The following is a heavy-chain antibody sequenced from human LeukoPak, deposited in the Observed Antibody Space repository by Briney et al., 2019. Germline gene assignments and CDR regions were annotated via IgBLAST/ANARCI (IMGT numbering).Heavy chain of an antibody. Sequence: PGRSLRLSCAASGFTFSSYAMHWVRQAPGKGLEWVAVISYDGSNKYYADSVKGRFTISRDNAKNSLYLQMNSLRAEDMALYYCAKARDYDFWSGFDYWGQGTLVTVSS. J-gene: IGHJ4*02. D-gene: IGHD3-3*01. CDR2: ISYDGSNK. CDR3: AKARDYDFWSGFDY. CDR1: GFTFSSYA. V-gene: IGHV3-30-3*01.